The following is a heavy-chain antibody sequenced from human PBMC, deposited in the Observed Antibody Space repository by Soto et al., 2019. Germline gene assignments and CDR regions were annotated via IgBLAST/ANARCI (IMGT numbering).Heavy chain of an antibody. J-gene: IGHJ4*02. D-gene: IGHD6-13*01. Sequence: GGSLRLSCAASGFTFSSYGMHWVRQAPGKGLEWVAVIWYDGSNKYYADSVKGRFTISRDNSKNTLYLQMNSLRAEDTAVYYCARSGSLYSSSWYFDYWGQGTLVTVSS. CDR1: GFTFSSYG. CDR2: IWYDGSNK. CDR3: ARSGSLYSSSWYFDY. V-gene: IGHV3-33*01.